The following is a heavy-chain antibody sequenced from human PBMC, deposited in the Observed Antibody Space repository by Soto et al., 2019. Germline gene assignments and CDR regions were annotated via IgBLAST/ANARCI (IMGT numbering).Heavy chain of an antibody. D-gene: IGHD3-3*01. CDR2: ISYDGSNK. CDR1: GFTFSSYG. V-gene: IGHV3-30*18. Sequence: PGGSLRLSCAASGFTFSSYGMHWVRQAPGKWLEWVAVISYDGSNKYYADSVKGRFTISRDNSKNTLYLQMNSLRAEDTAVYYCAKDHVLRFLEWLPHSDYFDYWGQGTLVTVSS. J-gene: IGHJ4*02. CDR3: AKDHVLRFLEWLPHSDYFDY.